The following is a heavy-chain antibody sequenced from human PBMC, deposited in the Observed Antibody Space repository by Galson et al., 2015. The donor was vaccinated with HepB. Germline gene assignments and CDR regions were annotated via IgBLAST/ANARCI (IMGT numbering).Heavy chain of an antibody. CDR3: AKVFPEKTDGWYRQALYYLDS. CDR1: GFTFSYYA. D-gene: IGHD6-19*01. CDR2: ITPSGANT. V-gene: IGHV3-23*01. Sequence: SLRLSCAASGFTFSYYAMRWVRQAPGKGLEWISAITPSGANTYHADSMKGRFTVSRDNSQNTLFLQMNSLGADDTATYFCAKVFPEKTDGWYRQALYYLDSWGQGTRVTVSS. J-gene: IGHJ4*02.